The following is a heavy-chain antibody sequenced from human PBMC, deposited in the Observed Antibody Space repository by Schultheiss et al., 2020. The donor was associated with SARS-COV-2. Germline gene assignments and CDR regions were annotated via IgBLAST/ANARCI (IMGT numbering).Heavy chain of an antibody. J-gene: IGHJ3*02. D-gene: IGHD2-21*01. V-gene: IGHV3-30*04. CDR2: ISYDGTNK. CDR1: GFTFSSYA. CDR3: AKAEGITHSSRHGLDM. Sequence: GGSLRLSCAASGFTFSSYAMHWVRQAPGKGLEWTAVISYDGTNKYYADYVKGRFTISRDNSKNTLYLQMNSLKPEDTAVYYCAKAEGITHSSRHGLDMWGQGTMVTVSS.